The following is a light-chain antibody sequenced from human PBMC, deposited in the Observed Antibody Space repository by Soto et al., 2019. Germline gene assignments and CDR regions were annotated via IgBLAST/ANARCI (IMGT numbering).Light chain of an antibody. CDR1: QSVSSSD. V-gene: IGKV3-20*01. CDR2: GAS. J-gene: IGKJ2*01. Sequence: EIVLTQSPGTLSLSPGDRATLSCRASQSVSSSDFAWYQQKAAQAPRLLIYGASSRATGIPDRFSGSGSGPDFTLTISRLEPEDFAVYYCQQYSSSPLYTFGQGTKLEI. CDR3: QQYSSSPLYT.